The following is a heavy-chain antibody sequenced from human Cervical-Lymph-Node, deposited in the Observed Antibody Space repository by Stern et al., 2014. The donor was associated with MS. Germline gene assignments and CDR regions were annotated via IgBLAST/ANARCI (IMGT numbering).Heavy chain of an antibody. CDR3: ARDGRSV. CDR1: GFTFSSYT. V-gene: IGHV3-30*04. J-gene: IGHJ4*02. Sequence: QVQLVESGGGVVQPGRSLRLSCAASGFTFSSYTMHWVRQAPGKGLEWEAVISYDGKSKFYADSVKGRFTISRDNSKNTLFLQMNSLRTEDTAVYYCARDGRSVWGQGTLVTVSS. CDR2: ISYDGKSK.